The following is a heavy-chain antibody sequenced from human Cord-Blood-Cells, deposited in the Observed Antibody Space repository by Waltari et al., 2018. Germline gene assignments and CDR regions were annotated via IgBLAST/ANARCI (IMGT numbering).Heavy chain of an antibody. D-gene: IGHD3-22*01. Sequence: EVQLVESGGGLVQPGRSLRISWAASGFSFDDYAMPWVRQAPGKGLEWVSVISWNSGSIGYADSVKCRFTISRDNAKNSLYLQMNSLRAEDTALYYCAKDIGYYYDSSGYYNYWGQGTLVTVSS. CDR3: AKDIGYYYDSSGYYNY. CDR2: ISWNSGSI. V-gene: IGHV3-9*01. J-gene: IGHJ4*02. CDR1: GFSFDDYA.